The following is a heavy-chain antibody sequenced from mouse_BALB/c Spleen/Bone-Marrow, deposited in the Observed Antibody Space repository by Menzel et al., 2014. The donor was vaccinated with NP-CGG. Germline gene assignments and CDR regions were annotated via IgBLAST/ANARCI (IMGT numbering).Heavy chain of an antibody. J-gene: IGHJ2*01. CDR1: GFDFSRYW. D-gene: IGHD1-2*01. CDR2: INPESSTI. V-gene: IGHV4-1*02. CDR3: ARLTYYGLTDY. Sequence: EVKLQESGGGLVQPGGSLKLSCTASGFDFSRYWMSWVRQAPGKGLQRIGEINPESSTINYSPSLKDKFIISRDNAKNTLYLQMSKVRSEDTALYYCARLTYYGLTDYWGQGTTLTVSS.